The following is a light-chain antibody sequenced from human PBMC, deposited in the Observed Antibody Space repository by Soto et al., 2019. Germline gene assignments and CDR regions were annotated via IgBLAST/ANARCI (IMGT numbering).Light chain of an antibody. J-gene: IGKJ1*01. V-gene: IGKV3-20*01. CDR3: QQYGSSPST. CDR1: QSVGSSY. CDR2: GAS. Sequence: EIVLTQSPGTLSLSPGESATLSCRASQSVGSSYLAWYRQKPGQAPRLLIYGASSRATGIPDRFIGGGSGTDFTLTISRLEPEDFAVYYCQQYGSSPSTFGQGTKVEIK.